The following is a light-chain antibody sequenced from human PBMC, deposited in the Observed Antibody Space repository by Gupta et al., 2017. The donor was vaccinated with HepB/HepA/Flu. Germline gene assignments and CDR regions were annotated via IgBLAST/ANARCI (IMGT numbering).Light chain of an antibody. CDR2: EVS. Sequence: QTVMTQPALVPGSPNPSITISCTGTSSDIGTYNLVSWYQQHPGKSHILVVCEVSRRPSGLADHFSGSKSGNTATLTITEPQAEDEADYYCSSDVPSNTVLVGGGTKLTVL. CDR1: SSDIGTYNL. V-gene: IGLV2-23*02. J-gene: IGLJ2*01. CDR3: SSDVPSNTVL.